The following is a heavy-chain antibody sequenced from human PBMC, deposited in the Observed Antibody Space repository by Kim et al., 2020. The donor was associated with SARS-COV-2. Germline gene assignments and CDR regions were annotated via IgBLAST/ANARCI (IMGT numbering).Heavy chain of an antibody. CDR2: ITTSGSGSTI. CDR1: GFTFSEYQ. V-gene: IGHV3-11*04. J-gene: IGHJ4*01. D-gene: IGHD3-22*01. CDR3: AREYDSSGYYYYFDY. Sequence: GGSQRLSCAASGFTFSEYQMSWIRQAPGKGLEWISYITTSGSGSTIYYADSVKGRFTISRDNAKKSLYLQMSSLRAEDTAVYYCAREYDSSGYYYYFDY.